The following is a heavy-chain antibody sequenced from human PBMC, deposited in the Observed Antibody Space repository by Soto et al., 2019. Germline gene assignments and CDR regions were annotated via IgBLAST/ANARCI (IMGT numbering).Heavy chain of an antibody. CDR3: ARHKTKIFGVVIYKGWFDP. D-gene: IGHD3-3*01. V-gene: IGHV4-39*01. J-gene: IGHJ5*02. CDR1: GGSISSSSYY. Sequence: PSETLSLTCTVSGGSISSSSYYWGWIRQPPGKGLEWIGSIYYSGSTYYNPSLKSRVTISVDTSKNQFSLKLISVTAADTAVYYCARHKTKIFGVVIYKGWFDPWGQGTLVTVSS. CDR2: IYYSGST.